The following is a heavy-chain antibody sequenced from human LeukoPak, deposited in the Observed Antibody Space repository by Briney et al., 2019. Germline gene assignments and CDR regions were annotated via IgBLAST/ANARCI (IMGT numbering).Heavy chain of an antibody. CDR3: ARGQWEDEYLQH. Sequence: KASQTLSLTCAISGDSVSSNSAAWNWIRQSPSRGLEWLGRTYYRTKWYNDYAVSVKSRITINPDTSKNQFSLQLNSVAPEYTAVYYCARGQWEDEYLQHWGQGTLVTVSS. V-gene: IGHV6-1*01. CDR2: TYYRTKWYN. J-gene: IGHJ1*01. CDR1: GDSVSSNSAA. D-gene: IGHD1-26*01.